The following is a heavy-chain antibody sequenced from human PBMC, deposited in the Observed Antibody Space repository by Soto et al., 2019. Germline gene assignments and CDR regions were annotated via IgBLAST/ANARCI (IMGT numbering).Heavy chain of an antibody. V-gene: IGHV3-30-3*01. CDR1: GFTFSSYA. D-gene: IGHD4-17*01. Sequence: GGSLRLSCAASGFTFSSYAMHWVRQAPGKGVEWVAVISYDGSNKYYADSVKGRFTISRDNSKNTLYLQMNSLRAEDTAGYYCARDSLRVGNDYGIGVWGQGTTVTV. J-gene: IGHJ6*02. CDR3: ARDSLRVGNDYGIGV. CDR2: ISYDGSNK.